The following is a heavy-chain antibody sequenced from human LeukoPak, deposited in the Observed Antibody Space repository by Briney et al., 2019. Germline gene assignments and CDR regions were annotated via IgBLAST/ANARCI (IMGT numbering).Heavy chain of an antibody. CDR2: INPDGGST. CDR3: ARDRQGDY. V-gene: IGHV1-18*01. Sequence: ASVKVSCKASGYILSTYPIMWVRQAPGQGLEWMGWINPDGGSTENAEKFQGRVIMTTDTSTSTAYMELGHLISDDTAVYYCARDRQGDYWGQGTPVIVSS. CDR1: GYILSTYP. J-gene: IGHJ4*02.